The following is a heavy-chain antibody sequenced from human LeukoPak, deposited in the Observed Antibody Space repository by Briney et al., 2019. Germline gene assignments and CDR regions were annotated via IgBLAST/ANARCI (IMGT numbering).Heavy chain of an antibody. CDR3: ARRYYYDSSGYYYGEDAFDI. D-gene: IGHD3-22*01. J-gene: IGHJ3*02. Sequence: GESLKISCKGSGYSFTSYWIGWVRQMPGKGLEWMGIIYLGDSDTRYSPSFQGQVTISADKSISTAYLQWSSLKASDTAMYYCARRYYYDSSGYYYGEDAFDIWGQGTMVTVSS. CDR1: GYSFTSYW. V-gene: IGHV5-51*01. CDR2: IYLGDSDT.